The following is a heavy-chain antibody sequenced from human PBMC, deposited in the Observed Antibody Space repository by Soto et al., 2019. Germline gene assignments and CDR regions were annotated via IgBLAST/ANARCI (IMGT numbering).Heavy chain of an antibody. V-gene: IGHV4-34*01. CDR2: INHSGTT. J-gene: IGHJ4*02. D-gene: IGHD5-18*01. CDR1: GGSLSGYY. CDR3: ARGGATPMVLKY. Sequence: QVQLQQWGAGLLKPSETLSLTCAVYGGSLSGYYWSWIRQAPGKGLEWIGEINHSGTTNYNPSLKSRVAIIIDTSKNQLSLIPSSVTAADRAMYYGARGGATPMVLKYWGQGTLDIVSA.